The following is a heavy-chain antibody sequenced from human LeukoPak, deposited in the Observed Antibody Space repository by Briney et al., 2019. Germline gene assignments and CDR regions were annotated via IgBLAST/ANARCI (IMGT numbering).Heavy chain of an antibody. V-gene: IGHV1-18*01. D-gene: IGHD3-16*02. Sequence: ASVKVSCKASGYTFTSYGISWVRQAPGQGLEWMGWISAYNGNTNYAQKLQGRVTMTTDTSTSTAYMELRSLRSDDTAVYYCARDPYDYVWGSYRYWFDPWGQGTLVTVSS. CDR3: ARDPYDYVWGSYRYWFDP. CDR1: GYTFTSYG. CDR2: ISAYNGNT. J-gene: IGHJ5*02.